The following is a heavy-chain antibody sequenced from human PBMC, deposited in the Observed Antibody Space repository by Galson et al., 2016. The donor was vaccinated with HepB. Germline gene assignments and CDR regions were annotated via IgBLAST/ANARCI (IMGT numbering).Heavy chain of an antibody. CDR2: ISVSGGSK. CDR1: GLSLSPYA. D-gene: IGHD4-17*01. J-gene: IGHJ3*02. Sequence: LRLSCAGSGLSLSPYAMSWGRQAPGKGLEWVSGISVSGGSKTYADSVRGRFIISRDNSNNKLFLQMNSLTTEDTAIYFCAKDRLSGHGDYSWGIFDIWGRGTEVTVSS. V-gene: IGHV3-23*01. CDR3: AKDRLSGHGDYSWGIFDI.